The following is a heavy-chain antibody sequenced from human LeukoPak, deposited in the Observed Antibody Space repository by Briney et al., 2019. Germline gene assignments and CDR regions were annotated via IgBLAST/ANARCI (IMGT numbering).Heavy chain of an antibody. CDR3: ARVVGGGYDPYLRFDY. J-gene: IGHJ4*02. Sequence: PSETLPMPCAVFGSAIRSSSYYWGGIRQPPGLVLESIGIIYYSGSTYYNPSLKSRVTISVDTSKNQFSLKLSSVTAADTAVYYCARVVGGGYDPYLRFDYWGQGTLVTVSS. CDR2: IYYSGST. V-gene: IGHV4-39*07. CDR1: GSAIRSSSYY. D-gene: IGHD5-12*01.